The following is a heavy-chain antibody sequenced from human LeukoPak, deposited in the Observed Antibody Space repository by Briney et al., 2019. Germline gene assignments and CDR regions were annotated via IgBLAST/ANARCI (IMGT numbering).Heavy chain of an antibody. V-gene: IGHV1-46*01. CDR3: ARDPGRNGYYYLIYFDY. CDR1: GYTFTSYY. J-gene: IGHJ4*02. D-gene: IGHD3-3*01. Sequence: ASVKVSCKASGYTFTSYYMHWVRQAPGQGLEWMGIINPSGGSTSYAQKFQGRVTMTRDTSTSTVYMELSRLRSDDTAVYYCARDPGRNGYYYLIYFDYWGQGTLVTVSS. CDR2: INPSGGST.